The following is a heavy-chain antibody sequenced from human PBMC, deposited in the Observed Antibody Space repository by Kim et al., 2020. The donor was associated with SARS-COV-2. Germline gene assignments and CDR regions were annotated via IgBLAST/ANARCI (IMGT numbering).Heavy chain of an antibody. CDR2: VSGSGGST. Sequence: GGSLRLSCAASGFTFSSYAMSWVRQAPGKGLEWVTAVSGSGGSTYYADSVKGRFTISRDNSKNTLYLQMNRLRAEDTAVYYCATQYCMSTSCYIADFDYWGQGTLVIVSS. CDR3: ATQYCMSTSCYIADFDY. V-gene: IGHV3-23*01. CDR1: GFTFSSYA. D-gene: IGHD2-2*02. J-gene: IGHJ4*02.